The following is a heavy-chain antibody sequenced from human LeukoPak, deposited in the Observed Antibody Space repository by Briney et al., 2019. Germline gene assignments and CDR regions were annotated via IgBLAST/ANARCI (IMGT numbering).Heavy chain of an antibody. D-gene: IGHD2/OR15-2a*01. Sequence: PGRSLRLSCAASGFTFSGYWMSWVRQAPGKGLEWVANIKQDGSEKYYVDSVKGRITISRDNARNSLYLQMNSLRAEDTAVYYCARRNILNWFDPWGQGTLVTVSS. CDR1: GFTFSGYW. J-gene: IGHJ5*02. V-gene: IGHV3-7*01. CDR3: ARRNILNWFDP. CDR2: IKQDGSEK.